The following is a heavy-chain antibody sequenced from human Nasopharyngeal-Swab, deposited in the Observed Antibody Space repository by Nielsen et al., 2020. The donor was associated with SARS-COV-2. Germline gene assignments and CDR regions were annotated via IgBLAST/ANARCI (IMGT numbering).Heavy chain of an antibody. Sequence: SETLSLTCAVYGGSFTTYSWIWIRQPPGKGLEWIGEINHIGSTNYNTYNPSLNSRVTISLATSKNQFSLTLTSVTAADTAIYFCAGGRYYGGYDYWGQGALVTVSS. CDR2: INHIGST. CDR1: GGSFTTYS. V-gene: IGHV4-34*01. J-gene: IGHJ4*02. CDR3: AGGRYYGGYDY. D-gene: IGHD4-17*01.